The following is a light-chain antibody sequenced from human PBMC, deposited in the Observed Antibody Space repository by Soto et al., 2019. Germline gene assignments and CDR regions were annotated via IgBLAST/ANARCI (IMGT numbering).Light chain of an antibody. V-gene: IGKV1-33*01. CDR2: EAS. CDR1: QGIGNY. CDR3: QQYDDLPFT. Sequence: DIPMTQSPSSLSASVGDRVTITCQASQGIGNYLTWSQQKPGKAPKLLIYEASNLETGVPSRFSGSGSGTDFTFTINSLQPEDIATYYCQQYDDLPFTFGGGTKVEIK. J-gene: IGKJ4*01.